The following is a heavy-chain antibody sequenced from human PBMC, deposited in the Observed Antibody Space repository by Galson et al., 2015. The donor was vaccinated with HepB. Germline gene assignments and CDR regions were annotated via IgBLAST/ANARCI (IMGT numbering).Heavy chain of an antibody. Sequence: SLRLSCAASGFTFSSYAMHWVRQAPGKGLEWVAVISYDGSNKYYADSVKGRFTISRDNSKNTLYLQMNSLRAEDTAVYYCARDPYDSSGYYYSGRLDYWGQGTLVTVSS. D-gene: IGHD3-22*01. CDR2: ISYDGSNK. J-gene: IGHJ4*02. CDR1: GFTFSSYA. V-gene: IGHV3-30*04. CDR3: ARDPYDSSGYYYSGRLDY.